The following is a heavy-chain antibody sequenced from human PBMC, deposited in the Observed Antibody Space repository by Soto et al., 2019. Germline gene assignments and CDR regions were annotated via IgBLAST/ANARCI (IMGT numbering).Heavy chain of an antibody. CDR1: GYTFTSYG. V-gene: IGHV1-18*04. J-gene: IGHJ4*02. CDR2: ISAKKGNT. Sequence: QGQLVQSGAEVKKPGASVKVSCKASGYTFTSYGISWVRQAPGQGLEWMGWISAKKGNTKYAQKFQGRVTMTTDTSTSTAYMELRSLRSDDTAVYYCAREGRGKKAGYNGLVSLGYWGQGTPVTVSS. D-gene: IGHD2-2*02. CDR3: AREGRGKKAGYNGLVSLGY.